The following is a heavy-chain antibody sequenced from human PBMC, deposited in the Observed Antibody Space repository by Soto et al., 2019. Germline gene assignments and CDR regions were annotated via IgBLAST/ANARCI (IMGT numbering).Heavy chain of an antibody. CDR3: ASRLTLATTTRDALDL. Sequence: QVQLQASGPGLVKPSETLSFTCTVYSGSIINYYWSWIRQPPGKGLEWIGFIYYLGSTNYNSFLKRRVHTSVDMSSQQLSIKLNSVTAADTAVYYCASRLTLATTTRDALDLWCQGTMVTVSS. D-gene: IGHD1-26*01. V-gene: IGHV4-59*01. CDR1: SGSIINYY. CDR2: IYYLGST. J-gene: IGHJ3*01.